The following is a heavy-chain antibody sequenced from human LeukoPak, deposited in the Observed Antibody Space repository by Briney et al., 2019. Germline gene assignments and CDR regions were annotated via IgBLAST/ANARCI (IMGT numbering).Heavy chain of an antibody. CDR2: IYYSGST. CDR1: GGSISSYY. Sequence: SETLSLTCTVPGGSISSYYWSWIRQPPGKGLEWIGYIYYSGSTNYNPSLKSRVTISVDTSKNQFSLKLSSVTAADTAVYYCARTAMATLFDYWGQGTLVTVSS. J-gene: IGHJ4*02. V-gene: IGHV4-59*01. D-gene: IGHD5-18*01. CDR3: ARTAMATLFDY.